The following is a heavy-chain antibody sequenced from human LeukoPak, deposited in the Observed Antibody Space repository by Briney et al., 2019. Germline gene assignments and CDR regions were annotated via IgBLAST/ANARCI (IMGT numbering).Heavy chain of an antibody. D-gene: IGHD4/OR15-4a*01. CDR1: GYTFTSYD. CDR2: MNPNSGNT. V-gene: IGHV1-8*01. CDR3: ARDDDYNPLVH. Sequence: ASVKVSCKASGYTFTSYDINWVRQATGQGLEWMGWMNPNSGNTGYAQKFQGRVTITADKSTSTAYMELSSLRSDDTAVYYCARDDDYNPLVHWGQGTLVTVSS. J-gene: IGHJ4*02.